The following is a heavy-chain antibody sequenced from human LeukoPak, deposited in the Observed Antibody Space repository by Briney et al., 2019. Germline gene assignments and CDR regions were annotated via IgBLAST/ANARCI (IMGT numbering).Heavy chain of an antibody. D-gene: IGHD3-10*01. CDR2: MNPNSGNT. J-gene: IGHJ4*02. V-gene: IGHV1-8*01. CDR3: ARGLGFGEFSDY. CDR1: GYTFTSYD. Sequence: ASVKLSCKASGYTFTSYDINWVRQATGQGLEWMGWMNPNSGNTGYAQKFQGRVTMTRNTSISTAYMELSSLRSEDTAVYYCARGLGFGEFSDYWGQGTLVTVSS.